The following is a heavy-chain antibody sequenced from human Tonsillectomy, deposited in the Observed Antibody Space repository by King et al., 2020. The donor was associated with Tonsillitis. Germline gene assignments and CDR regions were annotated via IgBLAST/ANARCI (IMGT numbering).Heavy chain of an antibody. V-gene: IGHV6-1*01. CDR3: ARITLDNSSRWYGYYYYYMDV. Sequence: VQLQQSGPGLVKPSQTLSLTCAISGDSVSSNSDAWDWIRQYPSRGREWLGRTYNRDMWYNDYAVSVKSRITINTDTSKNQFSLQLNSVTPEDTAVYYCARITLDNSSRWYGYYYYYMDVWGTGTTVTVSS. CDR2: TYNRDMWYN. J-gene: IGHJ6*03. D-gene: IGHD6-13*01. CDR1: GDSVSSNSDA.